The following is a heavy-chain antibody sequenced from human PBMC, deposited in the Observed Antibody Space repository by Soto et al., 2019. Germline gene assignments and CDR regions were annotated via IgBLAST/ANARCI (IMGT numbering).Heavy chain of an antibody. Sequence: GGSLRLSCAASGFTFSSYAMSWVRQAPGKGLEWVSAISGSGGSTYYADSVKGRFTISRDNSKNTLYLQMNSLRAEDTAVYYCAKGDTQLWNYYGMDVWGQGTTVTISS. CDR2: ISGSGGST. V-gene: IGHV3-23*01. CDR3: AKGDTQLWNYYGMDV. J-gene: IGHJ6*02. CDR1: GFTFSSYA. D-gene: IGHD5-18*01.